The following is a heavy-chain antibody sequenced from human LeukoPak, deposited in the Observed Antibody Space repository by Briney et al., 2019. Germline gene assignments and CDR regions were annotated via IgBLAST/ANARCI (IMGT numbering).Heavy chain of an antibody. V-gene: IGHV4-39*01. Sequence: SETLSLTCTVSGGSISSSSFYWGWIRQPPGKGLEWIGSISYSGSTSYNPSLKSRVTISVDTSKNQFSLKLSSVTAADTAVYYCVRRLFGEPRADYWGQGTLVTVSA. CDR1: GGSISSSSFY. CDR3: VRRLFGEPRADY. J-gene: IGHJ4*02. D-gene: IGHD3-10*01. CDR2: ISYSGST.